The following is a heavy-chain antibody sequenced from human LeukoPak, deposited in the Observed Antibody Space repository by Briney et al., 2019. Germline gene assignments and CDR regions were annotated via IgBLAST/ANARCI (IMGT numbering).Heavy chain of an antibody. Sequence: GGSLRLSCAASGFTFSSYWMHWVRQAPGKGLVWVSRINSDGSTTTYADSVKGRFTISRDNAKNTLYLQMNSLRDDDTAGYYCARSSGWYFWGQGTLVTVSS. CDR1: GFTFSSYW. D-gene: IGHD6-19*01. V-gene: IGHV3-74*01. CDR2: INSDGSTT. J-gene: IGHJ4*02. CDR3: ARSSGWYF.